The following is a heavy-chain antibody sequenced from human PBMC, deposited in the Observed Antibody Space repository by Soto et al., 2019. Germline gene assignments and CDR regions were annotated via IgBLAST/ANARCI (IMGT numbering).Heavy chain of an antibody. D-gene: IGHD4-17*01. CDR2: IYYSGSTYSGST. J-gene: IGHJ4*02. Sequence: QVQLQESGPGLVKPSQTLSLTCTVSGGSISSGGYYWSWIRQYPGKGLEWIGYIYYSGSTYSGSTYYKPSLKSRVTISVDTSKNQFSLKLSSVTAADTAVYYCARGTSYYGDNAHIGYWGQGTLVTVSS. CDR1: GGSISSGGYY. CDR3: ARGTSYYGDNAHIGY. V-gene: IGHV4-31*03.